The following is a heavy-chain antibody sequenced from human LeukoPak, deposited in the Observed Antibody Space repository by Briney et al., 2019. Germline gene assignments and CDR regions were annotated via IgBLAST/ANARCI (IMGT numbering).Heavy chain of an antibody. CDR1: GFTFDDYT. D-gene: IGHD5-12*01. CDR3: ARERGGYGDYALSD. J-gene: IGHJ4*02. V-gene: IGHV3-43*01. Sequence: PGGSLRLSCAASGFTFDDYTMHWVRQAPGKGLEWVSLITWDGGTSYYAGSVQGRFTLSRDNSKKSLYLQMNSLRTDDTALYYCARERGGYGDYALSDWGQGTLVTVSS. CDR2: ITWDGGTS.